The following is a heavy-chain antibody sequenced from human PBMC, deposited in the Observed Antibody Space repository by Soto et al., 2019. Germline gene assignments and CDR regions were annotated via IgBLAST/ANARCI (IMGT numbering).Heavy chain of an antibody. J-gene: IGHJ3*02. Sequence: EVQLVESGGGLIQPGGSLRLSCAASGFTVSSNYMSWVRQAPGKGLEWVSVIYSGGSTYYADSVKGRFTISRDNSKNTLYLQMNSLRAEDTAVYYCARDQGLTGGDAFDIWGQGTKVTVSS. D-gene: IGHD7-27*01. V-gene: IGHV3-53*01. CDR1: GFTVSSNY. CDR2: IYSGGST. CDR3: ARDQGLTGGDAFDI.